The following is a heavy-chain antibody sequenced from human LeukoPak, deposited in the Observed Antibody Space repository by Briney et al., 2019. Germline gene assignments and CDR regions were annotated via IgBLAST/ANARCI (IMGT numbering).Heavy chain of an antibody. J-gene: IGHJ4*02. D-gene: IGHD3-22*01. CDR3: ARDPVYYYDSSGYYSYRYFDY. V-gene: IGHV1-18*01. CDR2: ISAYNGNT. CDR1: GYTFTSYG. Sequence: ASVKVSCKASGYTFTSYGISWVRQAPGQGLEWMGWISAYNGNTNYAQKLQGRVTMTTDTSTSTAYMELRSLRSDDTAVYYCARDPVYYYDSSGYYSYRYFDYWGQGTLVTVSS.